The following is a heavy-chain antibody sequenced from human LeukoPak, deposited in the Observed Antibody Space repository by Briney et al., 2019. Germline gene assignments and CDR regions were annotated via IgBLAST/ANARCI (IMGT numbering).Heavy chain of an antibody. V-gene: IGHV3-30*04. CDR2: ISYDGSNK. CDR3: ARGEGYGSGRYYYYYGMDV. Sequence: GGSLRLSCAASGFTFSSYAMHWVRQAPGKGLEWVAVISYDGSNKYYADSVKGRFTISRDNSKNTLYLQMNSLRAEDTAVYYCARGEGYGSGRYYYYYGMDVWGQGTTVTVSS. CDR1: GFTFSSYA. D-gene: IGHD3-10*01. J-gene: IGHJ6*02.